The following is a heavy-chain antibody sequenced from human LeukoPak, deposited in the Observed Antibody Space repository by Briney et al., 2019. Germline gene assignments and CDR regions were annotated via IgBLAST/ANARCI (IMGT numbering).Heavy chain of an antibody. V-gene: IGHV3-66*02. D-gene: IGHD3-10*01. J-gene: IGHJ6*02. CDR3: ARDHLLWFGELLGYYYYGMDV. Sequence: GGSLRLSCAASGFTVSSNYMSWVRQAPGKGLEWVSVIYSGGSTYYADSVKGRFTISRDNSKNTLYLQMNSLRAEDTAVYYCARDHLLWFGELLGYYYYGMDVWSQGTTVTVSS. CDR2: IYSGGST. CDR1: GFTVSSNY.